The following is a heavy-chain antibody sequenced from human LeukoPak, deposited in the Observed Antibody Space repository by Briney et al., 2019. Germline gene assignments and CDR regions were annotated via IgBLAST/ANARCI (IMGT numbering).Heavy chain of an antibody. CDR2: MNPNSGNT. D-gene: IGHD6-13*01. CDR3: ARGEAAAGSSGWFDP. CDR1: GGTFSSYA. J-gene: IGHJ5*02. V-gene: IGHV1-8*02. Sequence: ASVKISCKASGGTFSSYAINWVRQATGQGLEWMGWMNPNSGNTGYAQKFQGRVTMTRNTSISTAYMELSSLRSEDTAVYYCARGEAAAGSSGWFDPWGQGTLVTVSS.